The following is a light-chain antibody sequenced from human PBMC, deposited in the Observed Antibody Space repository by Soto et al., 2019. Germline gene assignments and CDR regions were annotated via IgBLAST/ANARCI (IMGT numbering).Light chain of an antibody. CDR3: HQYGYSPIT. J-gene: IGKJ2*01. CDR1: RSVSSRY. V-gene: IGKV3-20*01. Sequence: EIVLTQSPGTLSLSPGAGATLSCRASRSVSSRYLAWYQQKPGQAPRLLIYGASSMATGIPDRFNGSGSGTDFALTISRLEHEDFSVYHCHQYGYSPITFGQGTQVEI. CDR2: GAS.